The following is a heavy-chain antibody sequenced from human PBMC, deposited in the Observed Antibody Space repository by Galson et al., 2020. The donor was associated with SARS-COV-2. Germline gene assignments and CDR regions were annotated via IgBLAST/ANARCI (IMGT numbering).Heavy chain of an antibody. CDR2: IYYSGST. V-gene: IGHV4-59*08. D-gene: IGHD3-3*01. J-gene: IGHJ4*02. Sequence: SETLSLTCTVSGGSISSYYWSWIRQPPGKGLEWIGYIYYSGSTNYNPSLKSRVTISVDTSKNQFSLKLSSVTAADTAVYYCARLNYDFWSGYSNPYFDYWGQGTLVTVSS. CDR3: ARLNYDFWSGYSNPYFDY. CDR1: GGSISSYY.